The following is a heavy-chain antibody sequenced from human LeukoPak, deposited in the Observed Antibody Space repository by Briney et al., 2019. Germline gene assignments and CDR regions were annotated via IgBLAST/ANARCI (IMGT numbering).Heavy chain of an antibody. CDR1: GGSISSGVYS. Sequence: SETLSLTCTVSGGSISSGVYSWNWIRQHPGKGLEWIGYIFNTGNSSYNPSLKSRVTISVDTSRNQFSLSLSSVTAADTAVYYCARDRGDLTVAGHFDFWGQGTLVTVSS. D-gene: IGHD6-19*01. CDR3: ARDRGDLTVAGHFDF. V-gene: IGHV4-31*03. J-gene: IGHJ4*02. CDR2: IFNTGNS.